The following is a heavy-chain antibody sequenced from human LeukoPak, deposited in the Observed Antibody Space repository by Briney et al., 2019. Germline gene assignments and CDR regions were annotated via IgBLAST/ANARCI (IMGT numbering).Heavy chain of an antibody. Sequence: PGGSLRLSCAASGFTFSSYAMSWVRQAPGKGLEWVSAISGSGGSTYYADSVKGRFTISRDNSKNTLYLQMNSLRAEDTAVYYCANTIPPYYCSSTSCYEGGYFDYWGQGTLVTVSS. J-gene: IGHJ4*02. V-gene: IGHV3-23*01. CDR1: GFTFSSYA. D-gene: IGHD2-2*01. CDR2: ISGSGGST. CDR3: ANTIPPYYCSSTSCYEGGYFDY.